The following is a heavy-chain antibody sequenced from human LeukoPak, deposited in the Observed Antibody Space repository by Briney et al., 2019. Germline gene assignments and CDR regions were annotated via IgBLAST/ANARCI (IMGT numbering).Heavy chain of an antibody. Sequence: PGGSLRLSCAASGFTFSSYWMHWLRQEPRKGLVWVSRISTDGSSRSYADSVKGRFTISRDNGKNKLYLQMNSLRAEDTAVYYCASYLTSIPSGMDVWGQGATVTVSS. D-gene: IGHD2/OR15-2a*01. CDR3: ASYLTSIPSGMDV. J-gene: IGHJ6*02. V-gene: IGHV3-74*01. CDR2: ISTDGSSR. CDR1: GFTFSSYW.